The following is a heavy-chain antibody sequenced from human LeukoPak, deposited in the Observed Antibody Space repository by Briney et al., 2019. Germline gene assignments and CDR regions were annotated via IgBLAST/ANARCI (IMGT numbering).Heavy chain of an antibody. V-gene: IGHV7-4-1*02. J-gene: IGHJ6*03. Sequence: GASVKVSCKASGYTFTSYAMNWVRQAPGQGLEWMGWINTNTGNPTYAQGFTGRFVFSLDTSVSTAYLQISSLKAEDTAVYYCARSPYRTYYDFWSGYYYYMDVWGKGTTVTVSS. CDR3: ARSPYRTYYDFWSGYYYYMDV. CDR2: INTNTGNP. D-gene: IGHD3-3*01. CDR1: GYTFTSYA.